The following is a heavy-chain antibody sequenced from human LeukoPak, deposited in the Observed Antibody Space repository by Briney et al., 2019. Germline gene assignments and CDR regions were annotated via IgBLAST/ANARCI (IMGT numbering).Heavy chain of an antibody. J-gene: IGHJ4*02. Sequence: GGSLRLSCAASGFTFSSYSMNWVRQAPGKGLEWVSSISSSSTYKYYADSVKGRLTISRDNAKNSLYLQMNSLRAEDTAVYYCAKGYSSGWHYFDSWGQGTLVTVSS. CDR1: GFTFSSYS. CDR2: ISSSSTYK. D-gene: IGHD6-19*01. CDR3: AKGYSSGWHYFDS. V-gene: IGHV3-21*01.